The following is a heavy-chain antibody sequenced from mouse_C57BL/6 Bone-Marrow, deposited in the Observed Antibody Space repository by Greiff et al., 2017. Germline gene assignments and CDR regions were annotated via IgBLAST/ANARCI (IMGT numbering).Heavy chain of an antibody. CDR2: IHPNSGST. J-gene: IGHJ3*01. Sequence: QVQLKQPGAELVNPGASVKLSCKASGYTFTSYWMHWVKQRPGQGLEWSGMIHPNSGSTNYNEKFTSKATLTVDKSSSTSYMQLSSLTSEDSAVYYCVPCDLFAYWGQGTLVTVSA. CDR3: VPCDLFAY. CDR1: GYTFTSYW. V-gene: IGHV1-64*01.